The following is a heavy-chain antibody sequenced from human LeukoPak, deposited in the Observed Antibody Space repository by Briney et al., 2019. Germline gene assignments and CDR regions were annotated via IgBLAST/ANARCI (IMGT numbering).Heavy chain of an antibody. V-gene: IGHV1-24*01. D-gene: IGHD3-22*01. J-gene: IGHJ5*02. CDR1: GYTLTELS. CDR2: FDPEDGET. CDR3: ATEYYYDSSGYYVFDP. Sequence: EASVTVSCTVSGYTLTELSMHWVRQAPGKGLEWMGGFDPEDGETIYAQKFQGRVTMTEDTSADTAYMELSSLRSEDTAVYYCATEYYYDSSGYYVFDPWGQGTLVTVSS.